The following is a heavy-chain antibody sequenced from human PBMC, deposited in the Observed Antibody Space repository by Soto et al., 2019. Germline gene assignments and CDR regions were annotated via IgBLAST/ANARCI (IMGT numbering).Heavy chain of an antibody. CDR2: FSGSDGTT. CDR3: ARDRNYPRDQFDN. D-gene: IGHD1-7*01. J-gene: IGHJ4*02. V-gene: IGHV3-23*01. CDR1: GFPFSSYS. Sequence: GGSLRLSCAASGFPFSSYSMSWVRQAPGRGLEWISLFSGSDGTTWYAGSVRGRFIISRDSFRSTVYLQRNSLRVEDTAIYYCARDRNYPRDQFDNWGQGIQVTVSS.